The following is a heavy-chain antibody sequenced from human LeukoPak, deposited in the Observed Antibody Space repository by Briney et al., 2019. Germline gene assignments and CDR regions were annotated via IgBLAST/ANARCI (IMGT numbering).Heavy chain of an antibody. CDR1: GYTLTELS. CDR2: FDPEDGET. J-gene: IGHJ5*02. CDR3: ATGGDIVATISWFDP. Sequence: ASVKVSCKVSGYTLTELSMHWVRQAPGKGLEWMGGFDPEDGETIYAQKFQGRVTMTEDTSTDTAYIELSSLRSEDTAVYYCATGGDIVATISWFDPWGQGTLVTVSS. D-gene: IGHD5-12*01. V-gene: IGHV1-24*01.